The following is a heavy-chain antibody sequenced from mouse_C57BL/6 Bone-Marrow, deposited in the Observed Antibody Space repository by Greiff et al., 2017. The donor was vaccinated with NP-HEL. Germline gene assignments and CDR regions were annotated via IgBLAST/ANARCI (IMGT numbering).Heavy chain of an antibody. CDR3: ARPFSYDGYWSMDY. J-gene: IGHJ4*01. D-gene: IGHD2-3*01. V-gene: IGHV1-18*01. CDR2: INPNNGGT. Sequence: VQLKESGPELVKPGASVKIPCKASGYTFTDYNMDWVKQSHGKSLEWIGDINPNNGGTIYNQKFKGKATLTVDKSSSTAYMELRSLTSEDTAVYYCARPFSYDGYWSMDYWGQGTSVTVSS. CDR1: GYTFTDYN.